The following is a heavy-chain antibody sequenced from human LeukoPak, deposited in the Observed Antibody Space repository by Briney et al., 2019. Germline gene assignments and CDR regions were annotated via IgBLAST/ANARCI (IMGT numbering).Heavy chain of an antibody. J-gene: IGHJ4*02. CDR3: ARDATDCSSTSCRFDY. Sequence: GASVRVSCKASGYTFTGYYMHWVRQAPGQGLEWMGWINPNSGGTNYAQKFQGRVTMTRDTSISTAYMELSRLRSDDTAVYYCARDATDCSSTSCRFDYWGQGTLVTVSS. CDR1: GYTFTGYY. D-gene: IGHD2-2*01. CDR2: INPNSGGT. V-gene: IGHV1-2*02.